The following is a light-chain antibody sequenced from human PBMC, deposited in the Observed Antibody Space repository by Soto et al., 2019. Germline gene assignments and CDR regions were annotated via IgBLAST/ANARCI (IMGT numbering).Light chain of an antibody. V-gene: IGKV1D-16*01. CDR2: AAS. CDR3: QQYHSFPWT. CDR1: QGISSW. Sequence: DIQLTQSPSTLSSSVGDRFTITCRASQGISSWLAWYQQKPGKAPKLLIYAASSLQSGVPSRFSGSGSGTEFTLTISSLQPDDFATYYCQQYHSFPWTFGQGTKVDI. J-gene: IGKJ1*01.